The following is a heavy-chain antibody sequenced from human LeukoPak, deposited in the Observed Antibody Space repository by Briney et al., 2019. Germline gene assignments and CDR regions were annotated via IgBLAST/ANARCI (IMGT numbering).Heavy chain of an antibody. CDR2: INHSGST. CDR1: GGSFSGYY. V-gene: IGHV4-34*01. CDR3: ARGLIGWRVFGVVPLDY. J-gene: IGHJ4*02. D-gene: IGHD3-3*01. Sequence: SETLSLTCAVYGGSFSGYYWSWIRQPPGKGLEWIGEINHSGSTNYNPSLKSRVTISVDTSKNQFSLKLSSVTAADTAVYYCARGLIGWRVFGVVPLDYWGQGTLVTVSS.